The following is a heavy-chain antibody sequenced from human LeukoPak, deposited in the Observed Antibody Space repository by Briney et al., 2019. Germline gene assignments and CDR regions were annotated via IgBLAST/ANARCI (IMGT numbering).Heavy chain of an antibody. CDR2: ISSSSTYI. CDR3: ARGGAPWALDI. CDR1: GFTFSSYS. Sequence: PGGSLRLSCAASGFTFSSYSMNWVRQAPGERLEWVSSISSSSTYIYYADSVKGRFTISRDNSKNTLYLQMNSLRAEGTAVYYCARGGAPWALDIWGQGTMVTVSS. D-gene: IGHD3-10*01. V-gene: IGHV3-21*01. J-gene: IGHJ3*02.